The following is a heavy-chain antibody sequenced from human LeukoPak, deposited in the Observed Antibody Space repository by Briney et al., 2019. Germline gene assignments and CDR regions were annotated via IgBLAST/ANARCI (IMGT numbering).Heavy chain of an antibody. CDR1: GYTFTSYA. Sequence: ASVKVSCKASGYTFTSYAMHWVRQAPGQGLEWMGWINAGNGNTKYSQKFQGRVTIARDTSASTAYMELSSLTSEDTAVYYCARDGWGCIRRGLWSSSSCLTLDYWGQGTLVTVSS. J-gene: IGHJ4*02. D-gene: IGHD2-2*01. CDR3: ARDGWGCIRRGLWSSSSCLTLDY. V-gene: IGHV1-3*01. CDR2: INAGNGNT.